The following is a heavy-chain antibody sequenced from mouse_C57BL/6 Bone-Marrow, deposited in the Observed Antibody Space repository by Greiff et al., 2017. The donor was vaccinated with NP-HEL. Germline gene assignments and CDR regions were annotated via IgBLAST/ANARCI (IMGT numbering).Heavy chain of an antibody. D-gene: IGHD1-1*01. J-gene: IGHJ3*01. V-gene: IGHV1-69*01. CDR3: ARPSYHYGAFDY. CDR1: GYTFTSYW. Sequence: QVQLQQPGAELVMPGASVKMSCKASGYTFTSYWMHWVKQRPGQGLEWIGEIDPSDSDTNYNQKFKGKATLTVDKSSSTAYMQLSSMTSDDSAVYYCARPSYHYGAFDYWGQGTLVTVSA. CDR2: IDPSDSDT.